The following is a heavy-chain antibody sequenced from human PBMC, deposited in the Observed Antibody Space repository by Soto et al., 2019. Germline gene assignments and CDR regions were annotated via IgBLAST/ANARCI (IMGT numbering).Heavy chain of an antibody. V-gene: IGHV4-31*03. D-gene: IGHD4-17*01. CDR3: ARVSGDFGGVDY. CDR2: IYCSGST. Sequence: QVQLQESCPGLVKPSQTLSLTCTVSGGSICSGGYYWSWIRQHPGKGLEWIGYIYCSGSTYYNPSLKSRVTISVDTSKNQFSLKLSSVTAADTAVYYCARVSGDFGGVDYWGQGTLVTDSS. CDR1: GGSICSGGYY. J-gene: IGHJ4*02.